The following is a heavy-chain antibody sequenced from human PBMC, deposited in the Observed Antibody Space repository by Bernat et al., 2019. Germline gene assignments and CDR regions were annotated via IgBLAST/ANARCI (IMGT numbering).Heavy chain of an antibody. D-gene: IGHD2-2*02. J-gene: IGHJ6*02. CDR2: IYYSGST. Sequence: QLQLQESGPGLVKPSETLSLTCTVSGGSISSSSYYWGWIRQPPGKGLEWIGSIYYSGSTYYNPFLKSRVTISVDTSKNQFSLKLSSVTAADTAVYYCARDQVPAAIPDYYYYGMDVWGQGTTVTVSS. CDR1: GGSISSSSYY. V-gene: IGHV4-39*02. CDR3: ARDQVPAAIPDYYYYGMDV.